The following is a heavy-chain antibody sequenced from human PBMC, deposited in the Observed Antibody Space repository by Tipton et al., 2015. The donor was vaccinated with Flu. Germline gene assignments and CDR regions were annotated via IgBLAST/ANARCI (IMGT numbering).Heavy chain of an antibody. V-gene: IGHV4-59*01. CDR1: GGSISSYY. CDR2: IYYSGST. Sequence: TLSLTCTVSGGSISSYYWSWIRQPPGKGLEWIGYIYYSGSTNYNPYLKSRVTISVDTSKNQFSLKLSSVTAADTAVYYCTRELNYDMDVWGQGTTVSVSS. J-gene: IGHJ6*02. CDR3: TRELNYDMDV.